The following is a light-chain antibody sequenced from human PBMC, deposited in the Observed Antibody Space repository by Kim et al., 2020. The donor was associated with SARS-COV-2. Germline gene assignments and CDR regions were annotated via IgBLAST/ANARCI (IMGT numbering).Light chain of an antibody. CDR3: LLSYSGARV. V-gene: IGLV7-46*01. CDR1: TGPVTSGHY. J-gene: IGLJ3*02. Sequence: GGTVTLTCGSSTGPVTSGHYPYWFQQKPGQAPRTLIYDTRNKHSWTPARFSGSLLGGKAALTLSGAQPEDEAEYYCLLSYSGARVFGGGTQLTVL. CDR2: DTR.